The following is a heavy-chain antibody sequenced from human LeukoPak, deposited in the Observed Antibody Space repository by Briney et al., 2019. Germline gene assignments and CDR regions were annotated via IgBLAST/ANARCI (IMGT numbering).Heavy chain of an antibody. CDR3: AKDPLSRGSGSYPTY. J-gene: IGHJ4*02. D-gene: IGHD3-10*01. Sequence: GGSLRLSCAASGFTFNTYVMSWVRQAPGKGLEWVSAISGSGGSTYYADSVKGRFTISRDNSKNTLYLQMNSLRAEDTAVYYCAKDPLSRGSGSYPTYWGQGTLVTVSS. CDR1: GFTFNTYV. CDR2: ISGSGGST. V-gene: IGHV3-23*01.